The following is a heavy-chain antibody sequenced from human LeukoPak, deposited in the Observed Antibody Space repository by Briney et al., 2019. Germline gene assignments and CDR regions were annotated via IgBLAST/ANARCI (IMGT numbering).Heavy chain of an antibody. V-gene: IGHV1-46*01. CDR2: INPRGGST. CDR3: ARVGVAARRTYYFDY. CDR1: GYTFTSYY. J-gene: IGHJ4*02. Sequence: GASVKVSCKASGYTFTSYYMHWVRQAPGRGLEWRGIINPRGGSTSYAQKFQGRVTMTRDMSTSTVYMELSSLRSEDTAVYYCARVGVAARRTYYFDYWGQGTLVTVSS. D-gene: IGHD6-6*01.